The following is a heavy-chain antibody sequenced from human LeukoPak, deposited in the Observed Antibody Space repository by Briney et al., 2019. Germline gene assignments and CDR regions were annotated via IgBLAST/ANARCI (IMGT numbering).Heavy chain of an antibody. V-gene: IGHV4-4*07. CDR1: GGSISSYY. D-gene: IGHD6-19*01. CDR3: ARGESVAGPYYYYYMDV. CDR2: IYTSGST. J-gene: IGHJ6*03. Sequence: SETLSLTCTVSGGSISSYYWSWIRQPAGKGLEWIGRIYTSGSTNYNPSLKSRVTMSVDTSKNQFSLKLSSVTAADTAVYYCARGESVAGPYYYYYMDVWGKGTTVTVSS.